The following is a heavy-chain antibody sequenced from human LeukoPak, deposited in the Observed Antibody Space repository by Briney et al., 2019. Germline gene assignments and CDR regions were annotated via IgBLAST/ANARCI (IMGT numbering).Heavy chain of an antibody. CDR1: GGSISSYY. J-gene: IGHJ4*02. V-gene: IGHV4-4*09. CDR2: IYTSGNT. Sequence: SETLSLTGTVSGGSISSYYWSWIRQPPGKGLGWIGYIYTSGNTNYNPSLESRVPMSVHTSKNQFPLRLNSVTAADTAVYYCTRGFLQIDYWGQGTLVTVSS. CDR3: TRGFLQIDY.